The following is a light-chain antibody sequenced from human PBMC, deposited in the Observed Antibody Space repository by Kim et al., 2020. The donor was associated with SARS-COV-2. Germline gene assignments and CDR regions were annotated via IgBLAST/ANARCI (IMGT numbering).Light chain of an antibody. Sequence: VALGQTVRSTCQGDSLRSYYPTWYQQKPGQAPILVIYGKNNRPSGIPDRFSGSSSGNTASLTITGTQAGDEADYYCNSRDSNDNVVFGGGTKLTVL. CDR3: NSRDSNDNVV. J-gene: IGLJ2*01. CDR2: GKN. CDR1: SLRSYY. V-gene: IGLV3-19*01.